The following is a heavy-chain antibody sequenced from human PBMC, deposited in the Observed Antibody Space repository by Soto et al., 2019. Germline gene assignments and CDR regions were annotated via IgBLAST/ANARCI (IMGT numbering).Heavy chain of an antibody. D-gene: IGHD3-9*01. CDR2: IGGLSGGT. CDR3: AKVSILTESYHYYGMDV. Sequence: EVQLLESGGGSVQPGGALRLSCVASGFTFSSYAMSWVRQAPGKGLEWVSGIGGLSGGTDYADSVKGRLTISRDNSKTTLYLQMNSLRAEDTAVYYCAKVSILTESYHYYGMDVWGQGTTVTVSS. CDR1: GFTFSSYA. V-gene: IGHV3-23*01. J-gene: IGHJ6*02.